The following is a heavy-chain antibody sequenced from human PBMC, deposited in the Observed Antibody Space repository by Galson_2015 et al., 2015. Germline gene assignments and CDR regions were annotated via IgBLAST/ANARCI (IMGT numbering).Heavy chain of an antibody. V-gene: IGHV1-18*01. CDR2: ISAYNGNT. CDR3: ARDGVVAYSSSWGEYFQH. J-gene: IGHJ1*01. Sequence: SVKVSCKASDYTFTSYGISWVRQAPGHGLEWMGWISAYNGNTKYAQKIQGRVTMTTDTSTSTAYMEVRSLRSDDTAVYYCARDGVVAYSSSWGEYFQHWGQGTLVTVSS. D-gene: IGHD6-6*01. CDR1: DYTFTSYG.